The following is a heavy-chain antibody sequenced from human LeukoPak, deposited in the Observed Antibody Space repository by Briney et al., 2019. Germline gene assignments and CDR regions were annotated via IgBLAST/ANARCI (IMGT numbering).Heavy chain of an antibody. J-gene: IGHJ4*02. CDR2: IKSNPDGGTT. CDR1: GFTFSNAW. CDR3: TTDCCSWSENGDYYHY. D-gene: IGHD1-26*01. Sequence: KSGGSLRLSCAASGFTFSNAWISWVRQAPGKGLEWVGRIKSNPDGGTTDYPAPVTGRFTISRDDSKNTLYLQMNGLKTEDTAVYYCTTDCCSWSENGDYYHYWGQGTLVSVSS. V-gene: IGHV3-15*01.